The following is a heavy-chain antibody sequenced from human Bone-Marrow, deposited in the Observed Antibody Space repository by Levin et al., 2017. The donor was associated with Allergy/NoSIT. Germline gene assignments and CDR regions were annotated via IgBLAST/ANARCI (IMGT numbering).Heavy chain of an antibody. D-gene: IGHD4-11*01. CDR2: INPNSGGT. CDR3: ARGAVTTTIAFDI. CDR1: GYTFTGYY. Sequence: GESLKISCKASGYTFTGYYMHWVRQAPGQGLEWMGRINPNSGGTNYAQKFQGRVTMTRDTSISTAYMELSRLRSDDTAVYYCARGAVTTTIAFDIWGQGTMVTVSS. J-gene: IGHJ3*02. V-gene: IGHV1-2*06.